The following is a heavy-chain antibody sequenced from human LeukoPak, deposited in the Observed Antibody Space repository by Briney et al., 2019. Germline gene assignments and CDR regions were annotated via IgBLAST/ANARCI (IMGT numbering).Heavy chain of an antibody. CDR2: ISAYNGNT. J-gene: IGHJ5*02. Sequence: GXSVKVSCKASGYTFPIYGITWVRQAPGQGLEWMGWISAYNGNTDYAQKVQGRVTMTTDTSTSTAYMELRSLRSDDTAIYYCARGGYHYDSSGYRLDPWGQGTLVTVSS. CDR1: GYTFPIYG. D-gene: IGHD3-22*01. CDR3: ARGGYHYDSSGYRLDP. V-gene: IGHV1-18*01.